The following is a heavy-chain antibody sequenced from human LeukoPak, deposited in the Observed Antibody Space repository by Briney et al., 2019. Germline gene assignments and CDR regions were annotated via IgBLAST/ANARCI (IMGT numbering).Heavy chain of an antibody. CDR3: AGELLPPGKYYYHMGV. Sequence: SQTLSLTCTVSGASIGSGSYYWSWIRQPAGKGLEWIGRIYTTGSTDYNPSLKSRFSISIDTSKNQLALRLSSVTAADTAVYYCAGELLPPGKYYYHMGVWGKGTTLTVSS. J-gene: IGHJ6*03. V-gene: IGHV4-61*02. CDR2: IYTTGST. D-gene: IGHD3-22*01. CDR1: GASIGSGSYY.